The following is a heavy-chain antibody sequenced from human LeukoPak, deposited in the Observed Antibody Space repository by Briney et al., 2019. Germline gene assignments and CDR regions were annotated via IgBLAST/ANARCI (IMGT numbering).Heavy chain of an antibody. J-gene: IGHJ4*02. CDR2: ISAYNGNT. D-gene: IGHD3-3*01. Sequence: ASVKVSCKASGYTFTSSGISWVPQAPGQGLEWMGWISAYNGNTNYAQKLKGRVTMTTETSTSTAYMELRSLRSDDTAVYYCARDVPTIFGVVTTFNFDCWGQGTLVTVSS. CDR3: ARDVPTIFGVVTTFNFDC. CDR1: GYTFTSSG. V-gene: IGHV1-18*01.